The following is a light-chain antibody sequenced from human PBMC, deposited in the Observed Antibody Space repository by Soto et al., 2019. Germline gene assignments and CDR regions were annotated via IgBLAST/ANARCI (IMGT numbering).Light chain of an antibody. V-gene: IGLV2-14*01. CDR2: EVS. CDR1: SSDVGAYKY. Sequence: LTQPASVSGSPGQSVTISCTGTSSDVGAYKYVSWYQQHPGKAPKLMIYEVSNRPSGVSNRFSGSKSGNTASLTISGLQAEDEADYYCNSYAGDIIRFVFGTGTKVTVL. J-gene: IGLJ1*01. CDR3: NSYAGDIIRFV.